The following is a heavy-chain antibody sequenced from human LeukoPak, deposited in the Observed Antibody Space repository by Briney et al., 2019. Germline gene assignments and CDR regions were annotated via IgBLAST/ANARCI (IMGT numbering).Heavy chain of an antibody. CDR1: GFTFSSYG. J-gene: IGHJ6*03. CDR2: ISYDGSNK. CDR3: AKATWYYYYYMDV. Sequence: GGSLRLSCAASGFTFSSYGMHWVRQAPGKGLEWVAVISYDGSNKYYADSVKGRFTISRDNSKNTLYLQMNSLRAEDTAVYYCAKATWYYYYYMDVWGKGTTVTISS. V-gene: IGHV3-30*18.